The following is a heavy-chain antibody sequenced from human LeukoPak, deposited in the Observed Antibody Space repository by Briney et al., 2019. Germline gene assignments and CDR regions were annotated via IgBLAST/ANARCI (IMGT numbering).Heavy chain of an antibody. D-gene: IGHD1-14*01. V-gene: IGHV3-30-3*01. CDR2: ISYDGSNK. CDR3: ARDNRQLNEYDY. J-gene: IGHJ4*02. Sequence: PGGSLRLSCAASGFTFSSYAMHWVRQAPGKGLEWVAVISYDGSNKYYAASVKGRFTISRDNSKNTLYLQMNSLRAEDTAVYYCARDNRQLNEYDYWGQGTLVTVSS. CDR1: GFTFSSYA.